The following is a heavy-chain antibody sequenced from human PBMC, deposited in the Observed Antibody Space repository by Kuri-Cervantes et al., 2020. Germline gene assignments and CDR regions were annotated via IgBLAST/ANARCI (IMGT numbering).Heavy chain of an antibody. CDR1: GGSISSGGYY. D-gene: IGHD3-10*01. Sequence: SETLSLTCTVSGGSISSGGYYWSWIRQHPGKGLEWIGYIYYSGSTYYNPSLKSRVTISVDTSKNQFSLKLSSVTAADTAVYYCARVYYKDAFDIWGQGTMVTVSS. CDR2: IYYSGST. J-gene: IGHJ3*02. CDR3: ARVYYKDAFDI. V-gene: IGHV4-31*03.